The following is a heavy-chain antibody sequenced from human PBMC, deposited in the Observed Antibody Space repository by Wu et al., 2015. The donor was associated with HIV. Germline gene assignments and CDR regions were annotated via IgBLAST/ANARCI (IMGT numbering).Heavy chain of an antibody. J-gene: IGHJ4*01. CDR3: AREGHCSTTSCHFDF. V-gene: IGHV1-2*02. CDR2: FNPNTGGA. CDR1: GYTFTDFY. D-gene: IGHD2-2*01. Sequence: QVQLVQSGAEVKKPGASVKVSCKASGYTFTDFYIHWVRQAPGQRLEWVGWFNPNTGGAHSGLDFQDRVTLTGDTSISTAYMELPRLASDDTAIYYCAREGHCSTTSCHFDFWGPESWSPSPQ.